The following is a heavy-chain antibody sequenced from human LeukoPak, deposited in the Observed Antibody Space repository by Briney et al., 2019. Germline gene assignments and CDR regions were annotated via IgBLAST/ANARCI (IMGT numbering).Heavy chain of an antibody. J-gene: IGHJ2*01. V-gene: IGHV3-13*01. Sequence: GGSLRLSCAASGFTFSSYDMHWVRQATGKGLEWVSVIGTAGDTYYPGSVKGRFTISRENAKSSLYLQMNSLRAGDTAVYYCARGGKIGTTVTSLIPSRYFDLWGRGTLVTVSS. CDR2: IGTAGDT. D-gene: IGHD4-17*01. CDR3: ARGGKIGTTVTSLIPSRYFDL. CDR1: GFTFSSYD.